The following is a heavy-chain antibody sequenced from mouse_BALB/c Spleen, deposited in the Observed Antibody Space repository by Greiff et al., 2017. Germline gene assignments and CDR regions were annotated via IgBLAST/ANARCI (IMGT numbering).Heavy chain of an antibody. V-gene: IGHV14-4*02. J-gene: IGHJ3*01. Sequence: VQLQESGAELVRSGASVKLSCTDSGFNIKDYYMHWVKQRPEQGLEWIGWIDPENGDTEYAPKFQGKATMTADTSSNTAYLQLSSLTSEDTAVYYCNVATDTAWFAYWGQGTLVTVSA. CDR3: NVATDTAWFAY. D-gene: IGHD1-2*01. CDR2: IDPENGDT. CDR1: GFNIKDYY.